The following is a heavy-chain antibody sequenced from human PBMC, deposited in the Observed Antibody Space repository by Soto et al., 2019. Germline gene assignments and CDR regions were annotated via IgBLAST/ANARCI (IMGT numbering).Heavy chain of an antibody. CDR2: ISGSGGST. J-gene: IGHJ6*02. D-gene: IGHD3-22*01. CDR1: GFTFSSYA. Sequence: GGSLRLSCAASGFTFSSYAMSWVRQAPGKGLEWVSAISGSGGSTYYADSVKGRFTISRDNSKNTLYLQMNSRRAEDTAVYYCAANRGYNYYYGMDVWGQGTTVTVSS. CDR3: AANRGYNYYYGMDV. V-gene: IGHV3-23*01.